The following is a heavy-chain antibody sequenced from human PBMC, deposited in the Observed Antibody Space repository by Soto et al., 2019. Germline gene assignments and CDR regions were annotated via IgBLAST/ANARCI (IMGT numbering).Heavy chain of an antibody. CDR1: GFTFSSYA. Sequence: GGSLRLSCAASGFTFSSYAMTWVRQAPGKGLEWVSTISGSGDNTYYADSVKGRFTISRDNSKNTLYLQMSSLRAEDTALFYCARTLGLIDPYDYWGQGTLVTVSS. V-gene: IGHV3-23*01. J-gene: IGHJ4*02. CDR3: ARTLGLIDPYDY. CDR2: ISGSGDNT. D-gene: IGHD3-16*01.